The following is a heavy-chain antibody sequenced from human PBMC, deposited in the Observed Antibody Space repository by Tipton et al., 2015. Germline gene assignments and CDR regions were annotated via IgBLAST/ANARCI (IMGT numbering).Heavy chain of an antibody. CDR3: ARDGYNSNYFAY. D-gene: IGHD5-24*01. CDR2: IFYTGST. CDR1: GGDITSDGFY. Sequence: TLSLTCTVSGGDITSDGFYWSWIRQHPGKGLEWIGYIFYTGSTYYNPSLKSRATLSVDTSKNQFSLKLSSVTAADTAVYYCARDGYNSNYFAYWGQGTLVTVSS. J-gene: IGHJ4*02. V-gene: IGHV4-31*03.